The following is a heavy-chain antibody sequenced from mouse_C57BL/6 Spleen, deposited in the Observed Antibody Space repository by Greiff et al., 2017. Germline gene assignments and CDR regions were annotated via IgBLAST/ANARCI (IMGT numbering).Heavy chain of an antibody. J-gene: IGHJ2*01. D-gene: IGHD4-1*01. CDR3: ARETGKLRPYLDY. Sequence: VQLQQSGAELVRPGASVKLSCKASGYTFTDYYINWVKQRPGQGLEWIARIYPGSGNTYYNEKFKGKATLTVEKSSSTAYMQLSSLTSEDSAVYFWARETGKLRPYLDYWGQGTTLTVSS. CDR2: IYPGSGNT. V-gene: IGHV1-76*01. CDR1: GYTFTDYY.